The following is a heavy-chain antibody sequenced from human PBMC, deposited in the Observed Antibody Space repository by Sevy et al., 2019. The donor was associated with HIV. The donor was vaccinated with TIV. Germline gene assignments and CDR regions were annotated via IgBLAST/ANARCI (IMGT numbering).Heavy chain of an antibody. CDR3: ARVALRGSVDPPETMDV. J-gene: IGHJ6*02. CDR1: GYTFSGYS. V-gene: IGHV1-2*06. Sequence: ASVKVSCKASGYTFSGYSIHWVRQAPGQGLEWMGRITSNRGGTHFPQRFQGRVTMTRDPSIRTVYVEVKSLRSDDTAVYYCARVALRGSVDPPETMDVWGQGKAVTVSS. CDR2: ITSNRGGT. D-gene: IGHD5-12*01.